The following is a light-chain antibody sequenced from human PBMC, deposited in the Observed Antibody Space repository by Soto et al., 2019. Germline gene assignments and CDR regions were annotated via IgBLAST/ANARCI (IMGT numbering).Light chain of an antibody. V-gene: IGKV3-20*01. CDR1: QSFSSGY. J-gene: IGKJ2*01. Sequence: DIVLTQSPGTLSLSPRERATRSCRASQSFSSGYLAWYQQKPGQAPRLLIYGASTRATDIPDRFSGSESGTEFTLTISILEPEDFAVYYCHQYGSSPPYTFGQGTKLEI. CDR2: GAS. CDR3: HQYGSSPPYT.